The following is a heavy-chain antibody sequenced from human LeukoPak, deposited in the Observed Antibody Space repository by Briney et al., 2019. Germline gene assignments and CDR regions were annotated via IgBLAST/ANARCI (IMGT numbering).Heavy chain of an antibody. CDR3: ARDLSGVTGYTYGRGIDY. J-gene: IGHJ4*02. CDR1: GFTFSSYW. D-gene: IGHD5-18*01. Sequence: GGSLRLSCAASGFTFSSYWMSWVRQAPGKGLEWVANIKKEGSEKYYVDAVKGRFTISRDNAKSSLYLQMNSLRAEDTAIYYCARDLSGVTGYTYGRGIDYWGQGTLVTVSS. V-gene: IGHV3-7*01. CDR2: IKKEGSEK.